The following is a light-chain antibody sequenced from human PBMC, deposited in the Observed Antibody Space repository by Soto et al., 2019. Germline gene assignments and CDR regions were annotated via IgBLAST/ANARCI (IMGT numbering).Light chain of an antibody. CDR3: QQLNSYPLT. J-gene: IGKJ4*01. V-gene: IGKV1-9*01. CDR1: QGISSY. Sequence: DIQLTQSPSSLSASVGDRVTLTCRASQGISSYLAWYQQKPGKATKLLIYAASTLQSGVPSRFSGSGSGTDFTLTISSLQPEDFATYYCQQLNSYPLTVGGGNKVDI. CDR2: AAS.